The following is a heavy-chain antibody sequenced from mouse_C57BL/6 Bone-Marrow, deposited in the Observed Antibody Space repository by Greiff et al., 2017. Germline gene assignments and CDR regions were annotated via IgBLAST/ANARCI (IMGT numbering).Heavy chain of an antibody. V-gene: IGHV5-17*01. J-gene: IGHJ4*01. CDR2: ISSCVSTI. Sequence: EVHLVESGGGLVKPGGSLKLSCAASGFTFSDYGMHWVRQAPEKGLEWVAYISSCVSTIYYADTVKGRFTISRYNAKNTLFLQMTSLRSEDTAMYYWARPGFQFFYYYAMDYWGQGTSVTVSS. CDR1: GFTFSDYG. CDR3: ARPGFQFFYYYAMDY.